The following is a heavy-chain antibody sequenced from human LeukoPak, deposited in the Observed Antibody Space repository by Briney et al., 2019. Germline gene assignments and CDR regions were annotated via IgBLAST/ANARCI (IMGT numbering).Heavy chain of an antibody. D-gene: IGHD3-3*01. CDR3: ARASRGYDFWSGYYFDY. V-gene: IGHV4-59*01. J-gene: IGHJ4*02. CDR2: IYYSGST. CDR1: GGSISSYY. Sequence: SETLSLTCTVSGGSISSYYWSWIRQPPGKGLEWIGYIYYSGSTNYNPSLKSRVTISVDTSKNQFSLKLSSVTAADTAVYYCARASRGYDFWSGYYFDYWGQGTLVTVSS.